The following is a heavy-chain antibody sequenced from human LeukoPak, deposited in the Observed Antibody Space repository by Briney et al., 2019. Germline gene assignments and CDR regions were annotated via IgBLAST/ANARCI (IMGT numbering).Heavy chain of an antibody. V-gene: IGHV4-30-2*01. CDR3: ARANLLRFLEWPHVTLDY. CDR2: IYHSGST. D-gene: IGHD3-3*01. CDR1: GVSISSGNYY. J-gene: IGHJ4*02. Sequence: PSQTLSLTCTVSGVSISSGNYYWSWIRQPPGKGLEWIGYIYHSGSTYYNPSLKSRVTISVDRSKNQFSLKLTSVTAADTAVYYCARANLLRFLEWPHVTLDYWGQGALVTVPS.